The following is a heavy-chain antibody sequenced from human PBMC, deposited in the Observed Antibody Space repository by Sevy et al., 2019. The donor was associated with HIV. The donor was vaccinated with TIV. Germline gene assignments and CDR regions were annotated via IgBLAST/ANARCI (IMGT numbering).Heavy chain of an antibody. J-gene: IGHJ4*02. CDR1: GFTFSRYV. V-gene: IGHV3-30*18. D-gene: IGHD2-21*01. Sequence: GGSLRLSCAASGFTFSRYVMHWVRQAPGKGLEWLAVLSYDGSDEYYADSVRGRFTISRDTSKNTLLLQMNSLRAEDTAMYYCEKPDLNHKFRLDYWGQGTLVTVSS. CDR2: LSYDGSDE. CDR3: EKPDLNHKFRLDY.